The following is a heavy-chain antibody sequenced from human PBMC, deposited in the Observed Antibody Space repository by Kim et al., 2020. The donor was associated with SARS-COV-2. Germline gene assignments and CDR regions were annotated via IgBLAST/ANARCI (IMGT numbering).Heavy chain of an antibody. CDR3: AGGVTRAYYYYGMDV. D-gene: IGHD4-17*01. Sequence: GGSLRLSCAASGFTVSSNYMSWVRQAPGKGLEWVSVIYSGGSTYYADSVKGRFTISRDNSKNTLYLQMNSLRAEDTAVYYCAGGVTRAYYYYGMDVWGQGTTVTVSS. J-gene: IGHJ6*02. V-gene: IGHV3-53*01. CDR2: IYSGGST. CDR1: GFTVSSNY.